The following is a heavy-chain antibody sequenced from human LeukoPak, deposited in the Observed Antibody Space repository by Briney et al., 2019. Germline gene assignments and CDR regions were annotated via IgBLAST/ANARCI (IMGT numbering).Heavy chain of an antibody. D-gene: IGHD1-1*01. CDR2: IYTGGTT. CDR1: GFTVSSNY. V-gene: IGHV3-53*01. Sequence: GGSLRLSCAASGFTVSSNYMSWVRQAPGKGLEWISIIYTGGTTYYADSVKGRFTISRDTSENTLYLQMNSLRVEDTAVYYCARNSAFDYWGQGTLVTVSS. J-gene: IGHJ4*02. CDR3: ARNSAFDY.